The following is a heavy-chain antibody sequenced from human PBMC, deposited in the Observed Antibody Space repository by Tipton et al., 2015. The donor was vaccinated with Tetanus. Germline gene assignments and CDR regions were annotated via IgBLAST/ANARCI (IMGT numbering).Heavy chain of an antibody. J-gene: IGHJ4*02. D-gene: IGHD3-3*01. Sequence: RSLRLSCAASGFTFSSNPMTWVRQAPGKGLEWVALILYDGSHKDYADSVKGRFTISRDNSKNTLYLQMNSLRVEDTAVYYCARDFEWSFDYWGQGTLVTVSS. CDR1: GFTFSSNP. V-gene: IGHV3-33*08. CDR3: ARDFEWSFDY. CDR2: ILYDGSHK.